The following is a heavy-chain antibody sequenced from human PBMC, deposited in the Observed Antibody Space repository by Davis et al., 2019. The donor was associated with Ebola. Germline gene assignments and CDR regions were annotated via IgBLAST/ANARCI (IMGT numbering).Heavy chain of an antibody. CDR3: ARVRHYGMDV. CDR1: GGSFSGYY. CDR2: INHSGGT. J-gene: IGHJ6*02. Sequence: SETLSLTCAVYGGSFSGYYWSWIRQPPGKGLEWIGEINHSGGTNYSPSLKSRVTVSVDTSKNHFSLKLSSVTAADTAVYYCARVRHYGMDVWGQGTTVTVSS. V-gene: IGHV4-34*01.